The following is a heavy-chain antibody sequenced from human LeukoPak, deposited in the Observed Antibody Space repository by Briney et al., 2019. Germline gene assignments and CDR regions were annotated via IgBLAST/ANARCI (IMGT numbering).Heavy chain of an antibody. J-gene: IGHJ4*02. D-gene: IGHD6-19*01. Sequence: PGGSLRFSCEASGFTFSSYAMSWVRQAPGKGLGWVSAISGSGGSTYYADSVKGRFTISRDNSKNTLYLQMNSLRAEDTAVYYCANAGYSSGWYVGYYFDYWGQGTLVTVSS. V-gene: IGHV3-23*01. CDR3: ANAGYSSGWYVGYYFDY. CDR1: GFTFSSYA. CDR2: ISGSGGST.